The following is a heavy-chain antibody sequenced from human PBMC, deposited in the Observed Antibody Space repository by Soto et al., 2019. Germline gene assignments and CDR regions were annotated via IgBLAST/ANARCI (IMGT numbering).Heavy chain of an antibody. CDR1: GGTFSSYA. D-gene: IGHD3-22*01. CDR2: IIPIFVTA. Sequence: QVQLVQSGAEVKKPGSSVKVSCKASGGTFSSYAISWVRQAPGQGLEWMGGIIPIFVTANYAQKFQGRVTITADESTRTAYMELSSLRSEDTAVYYCARDKVGYYDSSGYYRVSVPPDYYYGMDVWGQGTTVTVSS. CDR3: ARDKVGYYDSSGYYRVSVPPDYYYGMDV. J-gene: IGHJ6*02. V-gene: IGHV1-69*01.